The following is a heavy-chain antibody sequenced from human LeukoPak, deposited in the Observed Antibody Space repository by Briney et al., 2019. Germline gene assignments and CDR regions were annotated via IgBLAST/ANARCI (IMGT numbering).Heavy chain of an antibody. Sequence: GGTLRLSCAASGFTFSTYDMNWVRQAPGKGLEWVANIKQDGSEKYYVDSVKGRFTISRDNAKNSLYLQMNSLRAEDTAVYYCARDLYYMDVWGKGTTVTVSS. J-gene: IGHJ6*03. CDR3: ARDLYYMDV. CDR1: GFTFSTYD. V-gene: IGHV3-7*01. CDR2: IKQDGSEK.